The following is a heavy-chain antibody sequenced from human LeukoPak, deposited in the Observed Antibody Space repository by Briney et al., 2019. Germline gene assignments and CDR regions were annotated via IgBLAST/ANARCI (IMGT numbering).Heavy chain of an antibody. CDR2: IYYSGST. V-gene: IGHV4-31*03. J-gene: IGHJ4*02. Sequence: PSETLSLTCTVSSGSISSGGYYWSWIRQHPGKGLEWIGYIYYSGSTYYNPSLKSRVTISVDTSKNQFSLKLSSVTAADTAVYYCARVIAVAGPFDYWGQGTLVTVSS. D-gene: IGHD6-19*01. CDR3: ARVIAVAGPFDY. CDR1: SGSISSGGYY.